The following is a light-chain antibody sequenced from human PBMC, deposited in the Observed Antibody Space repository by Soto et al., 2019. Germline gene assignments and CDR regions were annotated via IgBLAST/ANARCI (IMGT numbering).Light chain of an antibody. J-gene: IGKJ1*01. V-gene: IGKV4-1*01. CDR3: QQYYTAWT. Sequence: DIVMTQSPDSLAVSLGERATINCKSSQSVLYSSNNKNYLAWYQQKPGQPPKLLIYWASTRESGVPDRFSCSGSGTDFTLTISSLQADDVAVYYCQQYYTAWTFGQGTKVEIK. CDR1: QSVLYSSNNKNY. CDR2: WAS.